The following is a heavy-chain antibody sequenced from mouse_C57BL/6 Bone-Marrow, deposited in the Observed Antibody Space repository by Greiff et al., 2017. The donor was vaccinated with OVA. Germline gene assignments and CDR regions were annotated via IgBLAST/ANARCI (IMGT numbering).Heavy chain of an antibody. D-gene: IGHD2-5*01. V-gene: IGHV1-76*01. J-gene: IGHJ2*01. CDR3: ARSPYSNYFDY. Sequence: QVQLKESGAELVRPGASVKLSCKASGFTFTDYYINWVKQRPGQGLEWIARIYPGSGNTYYNEKFKGKATLTAEKSSSTAYMLLSSLTSEDSAVYFCARSPYSNYFDYWGQGTTLTVSS. CDR2: IYPGSGNT. CDR1: GFTFTDYY.